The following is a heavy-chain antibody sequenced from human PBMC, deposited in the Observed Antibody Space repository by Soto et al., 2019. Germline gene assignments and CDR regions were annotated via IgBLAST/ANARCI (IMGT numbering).Heavy chain of an antibody. V-gene: IGHV4-4*02. Sequence: QVQLQESGPGLVKPSGTLSLTCAVSGGSISSSNWWSWVRQPPGKGLEWIGEIYHSGSTNYNPSLASRVLISVDKSKNQFFLMLSSVTAADTAVYYCARVSGSYYYGMDVWGQGITVTVSS. CDR3: ARVSGSYYYGMDV. J-gene: IGHJ6*02. CDR1: GGSISSSNW. D-gene: IGHD1-26*01. CDR2: IYHSGST.